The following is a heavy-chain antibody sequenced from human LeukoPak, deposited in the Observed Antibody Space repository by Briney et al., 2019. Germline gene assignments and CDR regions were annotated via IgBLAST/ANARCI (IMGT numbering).Heavy chain of an antibody. CDR2: INWNGGST. CDR1: GFTFDDYG. CDR3: ARGFGSSSWFDY. Sequence: GGSLRLSCAASGFTFDDYGMSWVRQAPGKGLEWVSGINWNGGSTGYADSVMGRFTISRDNAKNSLYLQMNSLRAEDTALYYCARGFGSSSWFDYWGQGTLVTVSS. D-gene: IGHD6-13*01. J-gene: IGHJ4*02. V-gene: IGHV3-20*04.